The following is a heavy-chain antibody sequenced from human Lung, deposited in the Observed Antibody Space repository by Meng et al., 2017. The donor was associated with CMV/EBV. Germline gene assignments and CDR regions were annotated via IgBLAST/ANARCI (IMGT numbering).Heavy chain of an antibody. CDR3: ARGQGTGWFDP. Sequence: ASXXVSCKASGYTFTSYDINWVRQATGQGLEWMEWMNPNSGNTGYAQKFQGRVTITRNTSISTAYMELSSLRSEDTAVYYCARGQGTGWFDPLGQGTLVTVSS. CDR1: GYTFTSYD. D-gene: IGHD3-10*01. V-gene: IGHV1-8*03. CDR2: MNPNSGNT. J-gene: IGHJ5*02.